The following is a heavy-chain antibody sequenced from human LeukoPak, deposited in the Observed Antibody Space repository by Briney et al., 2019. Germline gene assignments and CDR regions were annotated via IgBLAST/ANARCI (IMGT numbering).Heavy chain of an antibody. CDR1: GYTFTSYA. J-gene: IGHJ4*02. CDR2: IIPILGIA. D-gene: IGHD2-21*02. V-gene: IGHV1-69*04. Sequence: SVKVSCKASGYTFTSYAISWVRQAPGQGLEWMGRIIPILGIANYAQKFQGRVTITADKSTSTAYMELSSLRSEDTAVYYCARVGVTATQLEDYWGQGTLVTVSS. CDR3: ARVGVTATQLEDY.